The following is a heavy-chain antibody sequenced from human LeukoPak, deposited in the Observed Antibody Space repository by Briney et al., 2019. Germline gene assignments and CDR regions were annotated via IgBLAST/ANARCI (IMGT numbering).Heavy chain of an antibody. CDR3: ARVRPSGYSSSWYDLYNWFDP. V-gene: IGHV4-4*07. J-gene: IGHJ5*02. Sequence: SETLSLTCTVSGGSISSYYWSWIRQPAGKGLEWIGRVYTSGSTNYNPSLKSRVTMSVDTSKNQFSLKLSSVTAADTAVYYCARVRPSGYSSSWYDLYNWFDPWGQGTLVTVSS. CDR1: GGSISSYY. CDR2: VYTSGST. D-gene: IGHD6-13*01.